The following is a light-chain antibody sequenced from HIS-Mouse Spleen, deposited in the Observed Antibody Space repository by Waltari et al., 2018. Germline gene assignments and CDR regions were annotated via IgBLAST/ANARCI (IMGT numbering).Light chain of an antibody. Sequence: AIRMTQSPSSLSESTGDRVTTTCRAIQGISSYLAWYQQKPGKAPKLLIYAASTLQSGVPSRFSGSGSGTDFTLTISCLQSEDFATYYCQQYYSYPYTFGQGTKLEIK. J-gene: IGKJ2*01. CDR3: QQYYSYPYT. V-gene: IGKV1-8*01. CDR2: AAS. CDR1: QGISSY.